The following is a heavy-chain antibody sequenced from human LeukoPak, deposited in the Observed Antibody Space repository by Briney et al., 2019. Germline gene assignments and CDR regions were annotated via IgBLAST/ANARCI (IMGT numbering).Heavy chain of an antibody. CDR3: ASIVAAGKGYFDY. CDR1: GFTFSIYA. V-gene: IGHV3-66*01. D-gene: IGHD6-13*01. Sequence: PGGSLRLSCAASGFTFSIYAMNWVRQAPGKGLECVSVIYSGGRTYYADSVKGRFTISRDNSKNTLYLQMNSLRAEDTAVYYCASIVAAGKGYFDYWGQGTLVTVSS. J-gene: IGHJ4*02. CDR2: IYSGGRT.